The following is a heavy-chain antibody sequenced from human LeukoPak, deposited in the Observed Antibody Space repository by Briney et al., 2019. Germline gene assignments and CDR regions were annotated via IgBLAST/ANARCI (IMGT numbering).Heavy chain of an antibody. CDR2: IKSKTDGGTR. D-gene: IGHD2/OR15-2a*01. CDR1: GFTFNNAW. Sequence: KPGGSLRLSCVASGFTFNNAWMTWVRQAPGKGLEWVGRIKSKTDGGTRDYAAPVKGRFTISRDDSKKTLYLQMNSLRREDTAVYYCTTDGFLQIGGKSHYMDVWGKGTTVIVSS. V-gene: IGHV3-15*01. J-gene: IGHJ6*03. CDR3: TTDGFLQIGGKSHYMDV.